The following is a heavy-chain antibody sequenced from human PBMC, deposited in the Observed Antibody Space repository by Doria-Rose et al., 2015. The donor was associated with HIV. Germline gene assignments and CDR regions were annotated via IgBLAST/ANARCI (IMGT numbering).Heavy chain of an antibody. D-gene: IGHD1-1*01. CDR3: ARGLLRGGWNDVDYYYGMDV. CDR1: GGSFSGYY. V-gene: IGHV4-34*01. CDR2: IHHSGSN. J-gene: IGHJ6*02. Sequence: QVQLQQWGAGLVKPSETLSLTCAVFGGSFSGYYWSWIRQPPGKGLEWIGGIHHSGSNNYKKSLKSRVTLSLDTSKNLFSLKLSSVTAADTAVYYCARGLLRGGWNDVDYYYGMDVWGQGTTVTVSS.